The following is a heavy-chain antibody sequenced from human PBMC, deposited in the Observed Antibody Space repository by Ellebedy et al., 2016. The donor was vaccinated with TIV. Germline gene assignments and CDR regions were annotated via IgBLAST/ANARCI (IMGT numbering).Heavy chain of an antibody. V-gene: IGHV2-5*02. CDR1: GFSLATSGVG. Sequence: SGPTLVXPTQTLTLTCTFSGFSLATSGVGVGWIRQPPGKALEWLALIYWDDRKYCRPSLKSRLTIAKDTPKNQVVLTMTNMDPVDTATYYCARRLYGDFANWFDPWGQGTLVTVSS. CDR3: ARRLYGDFANWFDP. D-gene: IGHD4-17*01. CDR2: IYWDDRK. J-gene: IGHJ5*02.